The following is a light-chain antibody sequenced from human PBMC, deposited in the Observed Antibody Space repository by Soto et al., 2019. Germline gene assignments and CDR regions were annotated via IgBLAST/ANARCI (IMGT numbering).Light chain of an antibody. CDR3: QQQGSASWT. V-gene: IGKV3-20*01. CDR1: QSVSSSY. Sequence: EIVMPQSPATLSASPGERATLSCRASQSVSSSYLAWYQQKPGQAPRLLIYGTSSRATAMPDRFSGSGSGTDFTLTIIRLEPEDFAVYLCQQQGSASWTVGQGTKV. J-gene: IGKJ1*01. CDR2: GTS.